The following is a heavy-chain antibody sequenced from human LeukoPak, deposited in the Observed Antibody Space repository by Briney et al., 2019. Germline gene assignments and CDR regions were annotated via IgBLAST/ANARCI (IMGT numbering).Heavy chain of an antibody. Sequence: TGGSLRLSCSASGFTFSSYWMHWVRQAPGKGLVWVSRINSDGSSTSYADSVKGRFTISRDNAKNTLYLQMNSLRAEDTAVYYCARDGPLHDYVWGSYPTQADYWGQGTLVTVSS. CDR1: GFTFSSYW. V-gene: IGHV3-74*01. CDR2: INSDGSST. J-gene: IGHJ4*02. CDR3: ARDGPLHDYVWGSYPTQADY. D-gene: IGHD3-16*02.